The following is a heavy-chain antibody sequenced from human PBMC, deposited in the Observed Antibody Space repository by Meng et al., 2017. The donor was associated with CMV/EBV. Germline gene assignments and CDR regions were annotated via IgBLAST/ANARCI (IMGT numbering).Heavy chain of an antibody. J-gene: IGHJ6*02. V-gene: IGHV4-59*01. CDR2: IYYSGST. CDR3: ASGYYYYGMDV. Sequence: SETLSLTCTVSGGSISSYYWSWIRQPPGKGLEWIGYIYYSGSTNYNPSLKSRVTISIDTSKNQFSLKLSSVTAADTAVYYCASGYYYYGMDVWGQGTTVTVSS. CDR1: GGSISSYY.